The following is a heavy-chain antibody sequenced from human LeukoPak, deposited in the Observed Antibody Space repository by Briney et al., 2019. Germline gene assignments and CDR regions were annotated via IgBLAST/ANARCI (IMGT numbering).Heavy chain of an antibody. V-gene: IGHV3-48*03. D-gene: IGHD1-7*01. CDR3: AKVRVVFNWNYAYYFDY. J-gene: IGHJ4*02. CDR1: GFTFSSYE. CDR2: ISSSGSTI. Sequence: GGSLRLSCAASGFTFSSYEMNWVRQAPGKGLEWVSYISSSGSTIYYADSVKGRFTISRDNAKNSLYLQMNSLRAEDMALYYCAKVRVVFNWNYAYYFDYWGQGTLVTVSS.